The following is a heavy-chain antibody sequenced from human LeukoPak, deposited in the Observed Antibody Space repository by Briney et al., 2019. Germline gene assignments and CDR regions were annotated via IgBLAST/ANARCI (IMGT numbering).Heavy chain of an antibody. D-gene: IGHD5-12*01. Sequence: PSETLTLTCTVSGGTISSDGYYWSWHRQHPGKGLEWISYIYYSGSTYYTPSLKSRVTIAVDTSKNQFSLKPSSVTAADTAVYYCARSHSGYEYWLQFDYWGQGTLVTVSP. CDR1: GGTISSDGYY. CDR2: IYYSGST. J-gene: IGHJ4*02. CDR3: ARSHSGYEYWLQFDY. V-gene: IGHV4-31*03.